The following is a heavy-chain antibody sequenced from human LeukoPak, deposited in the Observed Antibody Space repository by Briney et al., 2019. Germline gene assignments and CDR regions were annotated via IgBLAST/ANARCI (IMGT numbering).Heavy chain of an antibody. CDR3: ARGRRRSWYYYYMDV. CDR1: GESFSAYY. Sequence: KPSETLSLTCAVNGESFSAYYWNWIRQPPGKGLEWIGDINHSGSTNYNPSLKSRLTMSVDTSKNQFSLELTSVTAADTAVYYCARGRRRSWYYYYMDVWGKGTTVTVSS. J-gene: IGHJ6*03. CDR2: INHSGST. V-gene: IGHV4-34*01.